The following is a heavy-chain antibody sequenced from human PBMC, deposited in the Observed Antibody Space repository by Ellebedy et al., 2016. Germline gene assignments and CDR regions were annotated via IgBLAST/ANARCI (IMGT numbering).Heavy chain of an antibody. J-gene: IGHJ3*02. D-gene: IGHD3-3*01. CDR2: INQDGSSR. CDR3: VSTTRSRSFDI. Sequence: GESLKISCAASKFSFSSYYMFWVRQPPGKGLECLASINQDGSSRQYVDSVRGRLTISRDNAENSLYLQMNSLRVEDTAVYYCVSTTRSRSFDIWGQGTMVTVSS. CDR1: KFSFSSYY. V-gene: IGHV3-7*02.